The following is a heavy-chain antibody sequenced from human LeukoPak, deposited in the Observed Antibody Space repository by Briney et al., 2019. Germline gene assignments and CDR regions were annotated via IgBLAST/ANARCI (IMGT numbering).Heavy chain of an antibody. CDR2: INHSGST. D-gene: IGHD6-6*01. J-gene: IGHJ6*03. CDR1: GGSFSGYY. CDR3: ARLAARQNYYYYMDV. Sequence: SETLSLTCAVYGGSFSGYYWSWIRQPPGKGLEWIGEINHSGSTNYNPSLKSRVTISVDTSKNQFSLKLSSVTAADTAVYYCARLAARQNYYYYMDVWGKGTTVTVSS. V-gene: IGHV4-34*01.